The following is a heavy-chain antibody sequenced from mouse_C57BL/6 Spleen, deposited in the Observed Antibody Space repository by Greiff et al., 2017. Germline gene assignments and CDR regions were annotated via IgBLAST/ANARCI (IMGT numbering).Heavy chain of an antibody. CDR1: GYTFTSYW. J-gene: IGHJ2*01. CDR2: IDPSDSYT. D-gene: IGHD1-1*01. V-gene: IGHV1-50*01. CDR3: ARREITTVVAGDY. Sequence: QVQLQQPGAELVKPGASVKLSCKASGYTFTSYWMQWVKQRPGQGLEWIGEIDPSDSYTNYTQKFKGKATLTVDTSSSTAYMQLSSLTSEDSAVYYCARREITTVVAGDYWGQGTTLTVAS.